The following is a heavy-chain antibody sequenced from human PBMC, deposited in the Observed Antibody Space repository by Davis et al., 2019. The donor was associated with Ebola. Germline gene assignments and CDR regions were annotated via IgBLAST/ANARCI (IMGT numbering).Heavy chain of an antibody. CDR1: SYSISTGYY. CDR3: ARDVIDFWSGRPYGMDV. V-gene: IGHV4-38-2*02. D-gene: IGHD3-3*01. Sequence: SETLSLTCTVFSYSISTGYYWGWIRQAPGKGPEWIGSMYHSGTTYYNPSLKSRVTISVDTSKNQFSLKLSSVTAADTAVYYCARDVIDFWSGRPYGMDVWGKGTTVTVSS. J-gene: IGHJ6*04. CDR2: MYHSGTT.